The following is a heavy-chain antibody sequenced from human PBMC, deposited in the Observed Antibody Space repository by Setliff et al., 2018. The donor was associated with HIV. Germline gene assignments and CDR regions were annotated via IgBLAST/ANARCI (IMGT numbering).Heavy chain of an antibody. CDR3: ARETMYDSRGYLSHYFDY. Sequence: PGESLKISCAASGFTFSDYSMNWFRRTPGKGLEWVSFIHSSSSRIYYADSVKGRFTVSRDNAKNSLYLQMNNLRAEDTAVYYCARETMYDSRGYLSHYFDYWGQGTPVTVSS. J-gene: IGHJ4*02. V-gene: IGHV3-48*04. CDR2: IHSSSSRI. CDR1: GFTFSDYS. D-gene: IGHD3-22*01.